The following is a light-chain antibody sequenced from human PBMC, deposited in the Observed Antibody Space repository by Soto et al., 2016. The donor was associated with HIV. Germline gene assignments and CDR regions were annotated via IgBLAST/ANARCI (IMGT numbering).Light chain of an antibody. CDR1: NIGNKA. CDR2: DDT. J-gene: IGLJ2*01. CDR3: QVWDRNTDHRV. V-gene: IGLV3-21*03. Sequence: SYVLTQPPSVSAAPGKTATITCAGDNIGNKAVHWYQQKPGQAPVLVVFDDTRRPSGIPERFSGSNSGNTATLIISRVEVRDEADFYCQVWDRNTDHRVFGGGTKLTVL.